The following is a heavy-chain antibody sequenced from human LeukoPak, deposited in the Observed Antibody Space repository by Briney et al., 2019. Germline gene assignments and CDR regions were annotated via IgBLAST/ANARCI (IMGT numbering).Heavy chain of an antibody. D-gene: IGHD4-17*01. CDR1: GFSFSSYG. CDR3: AKDLTTVTSQGDY. J-gene: IGHJ4*02. CDR2: IRSDGSNK. V-gene: IGHV3-30*02. Sequence: PGGSLRLSCAGSGFSFSSYGMHWVRQAPGKGLEWLAFIRSDGSNKYYADSVKGRFTISRHNYKNTLYLQMNSLRAEDTAVYYCAKDLTTVTSQGDYWGQGTLVTVSS.